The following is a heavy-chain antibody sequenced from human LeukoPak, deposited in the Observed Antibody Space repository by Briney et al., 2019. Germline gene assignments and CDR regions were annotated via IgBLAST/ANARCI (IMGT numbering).Heavy chain of an antibody. CDR1: GGSFSGYY. Sequence: SETLSLTCAVYGGSFSGYYWSWIRQPPGKGLEWIGEINHSGSTNYNPSLMSRVTISVDKSKNQFSLKLSSVTAADTAVYYCARRWNYGRNYYIDVWGKGATVSVSS. CDR3: ARRWNYGRNYYIDV. J-gene: IGHJ6*03. CDR2: INHSGST. D-gene: IGHD1-7*01. V-gene: IGHV4-34*01.